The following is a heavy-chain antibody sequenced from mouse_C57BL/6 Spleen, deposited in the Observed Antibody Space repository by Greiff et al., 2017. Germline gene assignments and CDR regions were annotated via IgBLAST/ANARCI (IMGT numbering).Heavy chain of an antibody. CDR1: GYAFSSSW. CDR2: IYPGDGDT. J-gene: IGHJ1*03. D-gene: IGHD2-1*01. CDR3: AGYYGNYEWYFDV. Sequence: VQLQQSGPELVKPGASVKISCKASGYAFSSSWMNWVQQRPGKGLEWIGRIYPGDGDTNYNGKFKGKGTLTADKSSSTAYMQLSSLTSEDSAVYFCAGYYGNYEWYFDVWGTGTTVTVSS. V-gene: IGHV1-82*01.